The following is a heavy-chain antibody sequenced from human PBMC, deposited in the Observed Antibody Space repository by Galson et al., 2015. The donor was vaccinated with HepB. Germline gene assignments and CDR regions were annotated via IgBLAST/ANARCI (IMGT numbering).Heavy chain of an antibody. V-gene: IGHV3-48*02. D-gene: IGHD3-3*01. J-gene: IGHJ6*02. CDR1: GFTFSSYS. CDR2: ISSSSGTI. Sequence: SLRLSCAASGFTFSSYSMNWVRQAPGKGLEWVSYISSSSGTIHYADSVKGRFTISRDNAKNSLYLQMNSLRDEDTAVYYCARDDPGITIFGVVTNPGYGMDVWGQGTTVTVSS. CDR3: ARDDPGITIFGVVTNPGYGMDV.